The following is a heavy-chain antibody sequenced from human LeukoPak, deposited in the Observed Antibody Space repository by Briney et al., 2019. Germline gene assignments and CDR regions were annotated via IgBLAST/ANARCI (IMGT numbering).Heavy chain of an antibody. V-gene: IGHV3-30*02. CDR2: IRYDGSNK. J-gene: IGHJ4*02. Sequence: GGSLRLSCAASGFTFSSYGMHWVRQAPGKGLEWVAFIRYDGSNKYYADSVKGRFTISRDNSKNTLYLQMNSLRAEDTAVYYCAKIVVVPAAITPFDYWGQGTLVTVSS. D-gene: IGHD2-2*01. CDR3: AKIVVVPAAITPFDY. CDR1: GFTFSSYG.